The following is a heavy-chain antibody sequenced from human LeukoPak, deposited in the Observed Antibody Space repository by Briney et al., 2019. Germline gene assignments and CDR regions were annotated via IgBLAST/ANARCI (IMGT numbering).Heavy chain of an antibody. CDR3: ARDESPGDNNGWYDAFDI. Sequence: GGSLRLSCAASGFTFSDYSMIWVRQAPGKGLEWVASISISTSYIDYADSVKGRFTISRDNAKNSLYLQMNSLRVDDTAVYYCARDESPGDNNGWYDAFDIWGQGTMVTVSS. CDR2: ISISTSYI. V-gene: IGHV3-21*01. D-gene: IGHD6-19*01. J-gene: IGHJ3*02. CDR1: GFTFSDYS.